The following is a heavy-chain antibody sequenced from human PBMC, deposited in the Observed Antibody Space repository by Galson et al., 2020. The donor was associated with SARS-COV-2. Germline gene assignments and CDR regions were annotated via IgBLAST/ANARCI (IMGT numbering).Heavy chain of an antibody. Sequence: ASVKVSCKASGGTFSSYTISWVRQAPGQGLEWMGRIIPILGIANYAQKFQGRVTITADKSTSTAYMELSSLRSEDTAVYYCAREGHCSSTSCYTYLNYFVYWGQGTLVTVSS. CDR1: GGTFSSYT. CDR2: IIPILGIA. J-gene: IGHJ4*02. V-gene: IGHV1-69*04. CDR3: AREGHCSSTSCYTYLNYFVY. D-gene: IGHD2-2*02.